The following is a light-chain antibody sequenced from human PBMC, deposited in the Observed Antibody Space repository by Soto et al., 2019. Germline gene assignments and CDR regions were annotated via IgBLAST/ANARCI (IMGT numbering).Light chain of an antibody. J-gene: IGKJ4*01. CDR1: QSVSRH. CDR3: QQRSNWLT. Sequence: EIVLTQSPATLSLSPGERATLSCRASQSVSRHLAWYQQKPGQAPRLLIYDASNRATGLPARFGGSGSGTDFTLTFRSLEPEDSAVYYCQQRSNWLTFGGGTKVEIK. CDR2: DAS. V-gene: IGKV3-11*01.